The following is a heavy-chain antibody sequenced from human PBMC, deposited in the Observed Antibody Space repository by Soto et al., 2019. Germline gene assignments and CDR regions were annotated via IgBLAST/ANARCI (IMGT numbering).Heavy chain of an antibody. Sequence: PGGSLILSCAASGGPFSSYVMHWVRQAPGKGLEWEAVISYDGSNKYYADSVKGRFTISRDNSKNTLYLQMNSLRAEDTAVYYCAKVIVVVRGGMDVWGQGTTVTVSS. CDR3: AKVIVVVRGGMDV. D-gene: IGHD2-2*01. J-gene: IGHJ6*02. CDR2: ISYDGSNK. V-gene: IGHV3-30*18. CDR1: GGPFSSYV.